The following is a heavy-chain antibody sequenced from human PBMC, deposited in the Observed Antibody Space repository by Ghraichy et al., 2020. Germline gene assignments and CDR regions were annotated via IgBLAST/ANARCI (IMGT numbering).Heavy chain of an antibody. D-gene: IGHD6-6*01. CDR2: IYPGDSDT. V-gene: IGHV5-51*01. CDR3: ARQASIAARSPLASFQH. J-gene: IGHJ1*01. CDR1: GYSFTSYW. Sequence: GESLNISCKGSGYSFTSYWIGWVRQMPGKGLEWMGIIYPGDSDTRYSPSFQGQVTISADKSISTAYLQWSSLKASDTAMYYCARQASIAARSPLASFQHWGQGTLVTVSS.